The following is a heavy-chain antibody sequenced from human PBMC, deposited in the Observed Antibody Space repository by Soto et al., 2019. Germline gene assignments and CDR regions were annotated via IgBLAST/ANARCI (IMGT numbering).Heavy chain of an antibody. D-gene: IGHD2-2*01. V-gene: IGHV4-34*01. CDR1: GGSFSGYY. CDR2: INHSGST. CDR3: ARGREDIVVVPAAMHNYYYYMDV. J-gene: IGHJ6*03. Sequence: SSETLSLTCAVYGGSFSGYYWSWIRQPPGKGLEWIGEINHSGSTNYNPSLKSRVTISVDTSKNQFSLKLSSVTAADTVVYFCARGREDIVVVPAAMHNYYYYMDVWGKGTTVTVSS.